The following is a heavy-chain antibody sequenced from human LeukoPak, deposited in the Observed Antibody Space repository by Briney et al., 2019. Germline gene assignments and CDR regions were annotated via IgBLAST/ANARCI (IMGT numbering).Heavy chain of an antibody. CDR3: ARVIAAANWFDP. CDR2: IIPILGIA. CDR1: GGTFSSYA. D-gene: IGHD6-13*01. V-gene: IGHV1-69*04. J-gene: IGHJ5*02. Sequence: SVKVSCKASGGTFSSYAISWVRQAPGQGLEWMGRIIPILGIANYAQKLQGRVTMTTDTSTSTAYMELRSLRSDDTAVYYCARVIAAANWFDPWGQGTLVTVSS.